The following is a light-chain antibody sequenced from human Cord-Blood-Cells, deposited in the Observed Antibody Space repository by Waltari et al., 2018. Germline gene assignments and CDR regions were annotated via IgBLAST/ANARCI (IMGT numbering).Light chain of an antibody. CDR1: SSDVGGYNY. CDR3: SSYAGSNNLV. J-gene: IGLJ2*01. V-gene: IGLV2-8*01. Sequence: QSALTQPPSASGSPGQSVTISCTGTSSDVGGYNYVSWYQQHPGKAPKLMIYEVSKRPSGVPDRFSGIKSCNTASLTVSGLQAEDEAEYYCSSYAGSNNLVFGGGTKLTVL. CDR2: EVS.